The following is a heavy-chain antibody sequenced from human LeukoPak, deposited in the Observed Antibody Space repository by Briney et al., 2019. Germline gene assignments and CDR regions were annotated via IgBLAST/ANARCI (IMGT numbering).Heavy chain of an antibody. J-gene: IGHJ5*02. CDR3: ARPYYYDSRIDP. CDR1: GGSISSGDYY. CDR2: MYHSGST. Sequence: PSQTLSLTCTVSGGSISSGDYYWSWICQPPGKGLEWIAYMYHSGSTYYNPSLKSRVTMSADTSKNQLSLKLSSVTAADTAVYYCARPYYYDSRIDPWGQGILVTVSS. V-gene: IGHV4-30-4*01. D-gene: IGHD3-22*01.